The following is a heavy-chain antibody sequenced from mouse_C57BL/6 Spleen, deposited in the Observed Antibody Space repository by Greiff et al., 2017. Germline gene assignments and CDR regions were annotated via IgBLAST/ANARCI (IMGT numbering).Heavy chain of an antibody. CDR1: GYTFTSYW. CDR3: ARGLAHWYFDV. V-gene: IGHV1-61*01. J-gene: IGHJ1*03. Sequence: LQPGAELVRPGSSVKLSCKASGYTFTSYWMDWVKQRPGQGLEWIGNIYPSDSETHYNQKFKDKATLTVDKSSSTASMQLSSLTSEDSAVYYCARGLAHWYFDVWGTGTTVTVSS. CDR2: IYPSDSET. D-gene: IGHD1-3*01.